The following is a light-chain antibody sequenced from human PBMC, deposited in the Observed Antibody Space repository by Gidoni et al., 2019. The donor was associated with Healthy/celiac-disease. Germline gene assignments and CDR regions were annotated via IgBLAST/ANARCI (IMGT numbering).Light chain of an antibody. J-gene: IGKJ2*01. V-gene: IGKV1-39*01. CDR2: AAS. Sequence: DIQMTQSPSSLSASVGDRVTITCRASQNISGYLTWYQQKPGKAPKLLISAASSLQSGVPSRFSGSGSGTDFTLTISSLQPEDFATYYCQQTYSTLYTFXQXTKLEIK. CDR3: QQTYSTLYT. CDR1: QNISGY.